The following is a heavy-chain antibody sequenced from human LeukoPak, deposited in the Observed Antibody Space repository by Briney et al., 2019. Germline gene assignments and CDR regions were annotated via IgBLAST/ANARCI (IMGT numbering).Heavy chain of an antibody. D-gene: IGHD6-13*01. Sequence: GGSLRLSCAASGFTFSSYAMNWVRQAPGKGLEWVSSISSSSSYIYYADPVKGRFTISRDNAKNSLYLQMNSLRAEDTAVYYCARVVSAAGTWGQGTLVTVSS. J-gene: IGHJ5*02. CDR2: ISSSSSYI. CDR3: ARVVSAAGT. CDR1: GFTFSSYA. V-gene: IGHV3-21*01.